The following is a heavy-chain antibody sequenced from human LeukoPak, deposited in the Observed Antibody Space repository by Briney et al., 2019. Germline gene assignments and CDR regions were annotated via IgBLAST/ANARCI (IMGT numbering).Heavy chain of an antibody. Sequence: GGSLRLSCAASGFTFSSYAMSWVRQAPGKGLEWVSTISGSGGSGSTYYADSVKGRFTISRDNVKNSLYLQMNSLRAEDTAVYYCARLPDDYGDYKYFQHWGQGTPVTVSS. CDR1: GFTFSSYA. CDR3: ARLPDDYGDYKYFQH. V-gene: IGHV3-23*01. CDR2: ISGSGGSGST. D-gene: IGHD4-17*01. J-gene: IGHJ1*01.